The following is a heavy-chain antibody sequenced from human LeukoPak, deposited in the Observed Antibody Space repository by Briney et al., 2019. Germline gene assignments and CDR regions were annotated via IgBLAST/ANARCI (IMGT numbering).Heavy chain of an antibody. CDR3: AREMRRSGYSYGYGY. J-gene: IGHJ4*02. Sequence: SETLSLTCTVSGGSISNNFWTWIRQPPGKGLECIGFMYYSESASYNPSLNSRVTVSVDKSKNQISLKLTSVTAADTAVYYCAREMRRSGYSYGYGYWGQGTLVTVSS. V-gene: IGHV4-59*01. CDR2: MYYSESA. CDR1: GGSISNNF. D-gene: IGHD5-18*01.